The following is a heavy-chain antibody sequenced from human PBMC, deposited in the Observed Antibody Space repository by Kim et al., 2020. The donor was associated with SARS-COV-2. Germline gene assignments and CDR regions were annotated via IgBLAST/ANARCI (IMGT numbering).Heavy chain of an antibody. Sequence: SETLSLTCTVSGGSISSGDYYWSWIRQPPGKGLEWIGYIYYSGSTYYNPSLKSRVTISVDTSKNQFSLKLSSVTAADTAVYYCARERSMIGAFDIWGQGTMVTVSS. CDR1: GGSISSGDYY. CDR3: ARERSMIGAFDI. V-gene: IGHV4-30-4*01. D-gene: IGHD2-21*01. J-gene: IGHJ3*02. CDR2: IYYSGST.